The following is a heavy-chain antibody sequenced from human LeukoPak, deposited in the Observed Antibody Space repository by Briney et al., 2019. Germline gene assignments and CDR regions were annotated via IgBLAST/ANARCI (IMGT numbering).Heavy chain of an antibody. CDR2: IYSGGYT. V-gene: IGHV3-66*01. J-gene: IGHJ4*02. D-gene: IGHD6-6*01. CDR3: ARGRPAHYFDS. Sequence: GGSLRLSCAASGFTVSSTYLTWVRQAPGKGLEWLSVIYSGGYTYYADSVRGRFFISRDISENMVYLQMNSLSVEDTAVYFCARGRPAHYFDSWGPGTLVTVS. CDR1: GFTVSSTY.